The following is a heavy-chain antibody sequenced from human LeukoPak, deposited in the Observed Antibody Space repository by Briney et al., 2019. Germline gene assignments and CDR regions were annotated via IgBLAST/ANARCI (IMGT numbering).Heavy chain of an antibody. CDR3: ASLGRYTSLETPG. CDR2: IYYSGTT. CDR1: SGSISSSGYY. Sequence: PSETLSLTCTVSSGSISSSGYYWGWIRQPPGKGLEWIGSIYYSGTTYYNPSLKSRLTISMGTSKNHFSLKLSSVTAADTAIYYCASLGRYTSLETPGWGQGTLVTVSS. V-gene: IGHV4-39*07. D-gene: IGHD6-13*01. J-gene: IGHJ4*02.